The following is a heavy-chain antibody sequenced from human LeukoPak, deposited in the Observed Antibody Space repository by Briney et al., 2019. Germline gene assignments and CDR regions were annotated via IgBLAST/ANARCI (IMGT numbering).Heavy chain of an antibody. CDR3: AKDLEFLTPYIDY. CDR2: ISGSGGKT. J-gene: IGHJ4*02. Sequence: GGSLRLSCAASGLTFSIYAMSWVRQAPGKGLEWVSAISGSGGKTYYADSVKGRFTISRDNSKNTLYLQMNSLRAEDTAVYYCAKDLEFLTPYIDYWGQGTLVTVSS. D-gene: IGHD1-1*01. V-gene: IGHV3-23*01. CDR1: GLTFSIYA.